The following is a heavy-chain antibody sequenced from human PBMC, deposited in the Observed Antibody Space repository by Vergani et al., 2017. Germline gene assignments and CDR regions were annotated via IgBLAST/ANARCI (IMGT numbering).Heavy chain of an antibody. Sequence: QVQLQESGPGLVKPSETLSLTCAVSGYSISSGYYWGWIRQPPGKGLEWIGSIYHSGSTYYTPSLRSRVTISVDTSKNQFSLKLSSVTAADTAVYYCARPGSSSSYQVSWYFDHWGRGTLVTVSS. V-gene: IGHV4-38-2*01. CDR2: IYHSGST. CDR1: GYSISSGYY. J-gene: IGHJ2*01. CDR3: ARPGSSSSYQVSWYFDH. D-gene: IGHD6-13*01.